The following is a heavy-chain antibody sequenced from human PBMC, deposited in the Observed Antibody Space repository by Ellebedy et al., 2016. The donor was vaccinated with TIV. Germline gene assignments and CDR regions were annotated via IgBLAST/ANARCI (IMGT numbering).Heavy chain of an antibody. CDR3: AKRGMDYGDYDGSGDFDY. D-gene: IGHD4-17*01. J-gene: IGHJ4*02. V-gene: IGHV3-23*01. Sequence: GGSLRLXXAASGFTVSSNYMSWVRQAPGKGLEWVSAISGSGGSTYYADSVKGRFTISRDNSKNTLYLQMNSLRAEDTAVYYCAKRGMDYGDYDGSGDFDYWGQGTLVTVSS. CDR1: GFTVSSNY. CDR2: ISGSGGST.